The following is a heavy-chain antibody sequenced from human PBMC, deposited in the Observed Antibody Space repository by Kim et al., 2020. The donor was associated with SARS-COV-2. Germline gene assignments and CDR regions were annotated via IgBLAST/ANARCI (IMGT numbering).Heavy chain of an antibody. J-gene: IGHJ4*02. Sequence: GGSLRLSCAASAFTFSNFAMNWVRQAPGKGLEWVSVISGSGHRTNYADSVKGRFTISRDNSKNTVFLQMSSLRVEDTAVYYCAKDVWPYSSGWFDYWGQG. CDR1: AFTFSNFA. V-gene: IGHV3-23*01. CDR3: AKDVWPYSSGWFDY. D-gene: IGHD6-19*01. CDR2: ISGSGHRT.